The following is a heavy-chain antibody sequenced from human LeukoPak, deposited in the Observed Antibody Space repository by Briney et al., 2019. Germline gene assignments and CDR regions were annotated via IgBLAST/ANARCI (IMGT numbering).Heavy chain of an antibody. CDR2: ISSSGSNI. CDR1: GFTFSSYE. Sequence: GGSLRLSCAASGFTFSSYEMNWVRQAPGKGLEWVSYISSSGSNIYYADSVKGRFTISRDNAKKTVSLQMNSLRAEDTAVYYCVSDHTGHDDYWGQGTLVTVSS. CDR3: VSDHTGHDDY. D-gene: IGHD1-1*01. J-gene: IGHJ4*02. V-gene: IGHV3-48*03.